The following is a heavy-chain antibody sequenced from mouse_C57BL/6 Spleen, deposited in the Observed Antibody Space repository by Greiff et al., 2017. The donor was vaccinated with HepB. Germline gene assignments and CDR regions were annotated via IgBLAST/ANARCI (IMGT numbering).Heavy chain of an antibody. V-gene: IGHV1-53*01. CDR3: ARSGVYYDYDDGPYYAMDY. CDR1: GYTFTSYW. J-gene: IGHJ4*01. Sequence: QVQLQQPGTELVKPGASVKLSCKASGYTFTSYWMHWVKQRPGQGLEWIGNINPSNGGTNYNEKFKSKATLTVDNSSSTAYMQLSSLTSEDSAVYYCARSGVYYDYDDGPYYAMDYWGQGTSVTVSS. CDR2: INPSNGGT. D-gene: IGHD2-4*01.